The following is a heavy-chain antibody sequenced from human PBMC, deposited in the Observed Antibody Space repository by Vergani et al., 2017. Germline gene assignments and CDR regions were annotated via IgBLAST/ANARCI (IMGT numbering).Heavy chain of an antibody. Sequence: QVQLVESGGGLVKPGGSLRLSCAASGFTFSDYYMSWIRQAPGKGLEWVAVISYDGSNKYYADSVKGRFTISRDNSKNTLYLQMNSLRAEDTAVYYCAKDLPGSSFDYYYYGMDVWGQGTTVTVSS. D-gene: IGHD2-15*01. CDR2: ISYDGSNK. V-gene: IGHV3-30*18. CDR3: AKDLPGSSFDYYYYGMDV. CDR1: GFTFSDYY. J-gene: IGHJ6*02.